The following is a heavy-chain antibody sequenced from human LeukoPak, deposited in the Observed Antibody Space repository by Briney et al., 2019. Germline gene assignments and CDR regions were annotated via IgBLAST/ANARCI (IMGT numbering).Heavy chain of an antibody. Sequence: GASVKVSCKASGYTFTGYYIHWMRQAPGQGLEWMGWMNPNRGDTSYAQKFQGRVTMTRDTPINTAYMELSGLTSDDTAVYYCGGRRIDCSDTGCYVDYWGQGTLVTVSS. CDR2: MNPNRGDT. V-gene: IGHV1-2*02. CDR1: GYTFTGYY. D-gene: IGHD2-15*01. CDR3: GGRRIDCSDTGCYVDY. J-gene: IGHJ4*02.